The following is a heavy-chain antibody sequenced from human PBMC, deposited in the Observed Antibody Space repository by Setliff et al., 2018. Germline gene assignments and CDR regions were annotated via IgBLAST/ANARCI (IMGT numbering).Heavy chain of an antibody. Sequence: GASVKVSCKASGYTFTYFGVSWLRLAPGQGLGWMGWISGHNGKTINASKFRGRVAMTTDTGSDTAYMELRNLRSDDTAIYYCAKEPAISLTEAIRRSYYDYALDVWGQGTTVTVSS. CDR3: AKEPAISLTEAIRRSYYDYALDV. CDR2: ISGHNGKT. CDR1: GYTFTYFG. D-gene: IGHD3-9*01. V-gene: IGHV1-18*01. J-gene: IGHJ6*02.